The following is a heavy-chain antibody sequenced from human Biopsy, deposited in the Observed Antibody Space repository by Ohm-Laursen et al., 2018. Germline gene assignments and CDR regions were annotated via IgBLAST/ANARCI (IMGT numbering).Heavy chain of an antibody. Sequence: SETLSLTCTVSSGSISGYYWTWIRQAPGKGLEWIGYVYYTGSTDYNPSLQSRVTISVDTSKNHFSLRLRSVTPADTAIYYCARDRGYYSDRTVPGYFDLWGRGTLVTVSS. V-gene: IGHV4-59*01. CDR3: ARDRGYYSDRTVPGYFDL. CDR1: SGSISGYY. J-gene: IGHJ2*01. D-gene: IGHD3-22*01. CDR2: VYYTGST.